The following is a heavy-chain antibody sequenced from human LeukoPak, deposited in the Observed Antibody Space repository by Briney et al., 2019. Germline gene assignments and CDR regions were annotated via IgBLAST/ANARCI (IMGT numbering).Heavy chain of an antibody. CDR2: ISGSGGST. CDR1: GFTLSSYA. Sequence: GGSPRLSCAASGFTLSSYAMSWVRQAPGKGLEWVSAISGSGGSTYYADSVKGRFTISRDNSKNTLYLQMNSLRAEDTAVYYCAKDDNVDSSGDAFDIWGQGTMVTVSS. D-gene: IGHD3-22*01. CDR3: AKDDNVDSSGDAFDI. V-gene: IGHV3-23*01. J-gene: IGHJ3*02.